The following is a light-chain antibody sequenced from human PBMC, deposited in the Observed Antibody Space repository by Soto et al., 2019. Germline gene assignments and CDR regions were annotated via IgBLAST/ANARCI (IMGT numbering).Light chain of an antibody. Sequence: EILMTQSPATLSVSPGERATLSCRASQSVSRNLAWNQQKPGQAPRLLIYAASTRATGVPPRFSGSGSGTEFSLTISSLQSEDFAVYYCQQYKEWPPYTFGQGTKLEI. CDR1: QSVSRN. J-gene: IGKJ2*01. CDR2: AAS. CDR3: QQYKEWPPYT. V-gene: IGKV3-15*01.